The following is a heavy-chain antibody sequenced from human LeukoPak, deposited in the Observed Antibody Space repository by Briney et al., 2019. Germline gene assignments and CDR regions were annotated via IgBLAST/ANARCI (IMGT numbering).Heavy chain of an antibody. Sequence: PSQTLCLTCSVPGDPVSEGRYYSTWIRQSPGKGLEWIGYKYYSGSAKYNPSLQSRLTISIDTSKNQFSLQLSSVTAADSATYYCATPYCSSISCLDVFNMWGQGTRVTVSS. CDR2: KYYSGSA. CDR1: GDPVSEGRYY. D-gene: IGHD2-2*01. J-gene: IGHJ3*02. CDR3: ATPYCSSISCLDVFNM. V-gene: IGHV4-31*03.